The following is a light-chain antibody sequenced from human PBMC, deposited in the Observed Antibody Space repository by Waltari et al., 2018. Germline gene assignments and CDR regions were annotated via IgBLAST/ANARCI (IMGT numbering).Light chain of an antibody. CDR3: QQSHSSPYT. CDR2: TTS. CDR1: QSLSTH. Sequence: DIQMTQSPSSLSASVGDRVTITCRASQSLSTHLHWYQQRPGKAPTLLIYTTSTLQSGVPARFSVSGSGTDFTLTISSLQPEDFATYFCQQSHSSPYTFGQGTKLEIK. J-gene: IGKJ2*01. V-gene: IGKV1-39*01.